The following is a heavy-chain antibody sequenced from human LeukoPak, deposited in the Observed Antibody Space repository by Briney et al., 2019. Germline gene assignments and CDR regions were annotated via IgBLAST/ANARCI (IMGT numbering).Heavy chain of an antibody. CDR3: ARIAYGDYETQDY. J-gene: IGHJ4*02. V-gene: IGHV1-2*02. CDR2: INPNSGDT. Sequence: GASVKVSCKPSGYTFTGYYIHWVRQAPGQGLEWMGWINPNSGDTKYAQKFQGRVTMTRDTAISTAYTELRRLRSDDTAVFYCARIAYGDYETQDYWGQGSLVTVSS. D-gene: IGHD4-17*01. CDR1: GYTFTGYY.